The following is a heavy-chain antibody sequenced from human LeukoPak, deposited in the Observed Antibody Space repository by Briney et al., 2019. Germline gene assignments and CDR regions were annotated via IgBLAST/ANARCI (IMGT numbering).Heavy chain of an antibody. J-gene: IGHJ5*02. CDR1: GFTFSSYA. Sequence: GGSLGLSCAASGFTFSSYAMSWVRQAPGKGLEWVSAISGSGGSTYYADSVKGRFTISRDNSKNTLYLQMNSLRAEDTAVYYCAAPGGSSSSPWFDPWGQGTLVTVSS. CDR3: AAPGGSSSSPWFDP. D-gene: IGHD6-6*01. V-gene: IGHV3-23*01. CDR2: ISGSGGST.